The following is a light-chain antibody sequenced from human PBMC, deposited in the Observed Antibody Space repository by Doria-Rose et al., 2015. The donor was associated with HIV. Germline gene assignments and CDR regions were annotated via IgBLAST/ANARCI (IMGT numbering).Light chain of an antibody. J-gene: IGKJ2*01. Sequence: GQPASISCRSSQSLLHTIGYNYLDWYLQKPGQSPQLLIYLGSNRASGVPDRFSGSGSGTDSTLKISRVEAEDVGVYYCMQALQTPYTFGQGTKLEIK. CDR1: QSLLHTIGYNY. V-gene: IGKV2-28*01. CDR2: LGS. CDR3: MQALQTPYT.